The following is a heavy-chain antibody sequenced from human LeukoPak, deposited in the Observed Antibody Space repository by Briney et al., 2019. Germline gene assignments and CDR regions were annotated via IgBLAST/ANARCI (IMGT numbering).Heavy chain of an antibody. V-gene: IGHV3-74*03. CDR2: INSDGSST. CDR1: GFIFSSYW. Sequence: GGSLRLSCAASGFIFSSYWMHWVRQAPGKGLVWVSRINSDGSSTTYADSVKGRFTISRDNCKNTLYLQMNSLRAEDTAVYYCVRGYYAGRGHHFEYWGQGTLVTVSS. J-gene: IGHJ4*02. CDR3: VRGYYAGRGHHFEY. D-gene: IGHD3-22*01.